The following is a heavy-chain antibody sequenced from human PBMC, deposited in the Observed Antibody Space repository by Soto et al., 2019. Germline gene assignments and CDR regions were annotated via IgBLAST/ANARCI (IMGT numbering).Heavy chain of an antibody. CDR1: GFTFSSYA. V-gene: IGHV3-30-3*01. CDR3: ARDRKVVVVAATEDYYYYGMDV. Sequence: GGSLRLSCAASGFTFSSYAMHWVRQAPGKGLEWVAVISYDGSNKYYADSVKGRFTISRDNSKNTLYLQMNSLRAEDTAVYYCARDRKVVVVAATEDYYYYGMDVRGQGTTVTVSS. D-gene: IGHD2-15*01. CDR2: ISYDGSNK. J-gene: IGHJ6*02.